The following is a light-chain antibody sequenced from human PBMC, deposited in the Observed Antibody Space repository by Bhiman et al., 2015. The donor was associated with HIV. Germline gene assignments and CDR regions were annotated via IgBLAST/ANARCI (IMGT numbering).Light chain of an antibody. V-gene: IGLV2-14*03. CDR3: SSLTSSITYV. Sequence: QSALTQPRSVSGSPGQSVAISCTGTSSDIGTYGYVSWYQQHPGKAPKLMIYDVSNRPSGVSNRFSGSKSGNTASLTISGLQAEDEADYYCSSLTSSITYVFGTGTNVTVL. J-gene: IGLJ1*01. CDR1: SSDIGTYGY. CDR2: DVS.